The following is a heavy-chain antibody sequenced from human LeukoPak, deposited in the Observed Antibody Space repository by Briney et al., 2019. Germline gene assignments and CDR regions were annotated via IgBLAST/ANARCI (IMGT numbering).Heavy chain of an antibody. Sequence: GGSLRLSCAASGFTFSSYAMSWVRQAPGKGLEWVSAISGSGGSTYYADSVKGRFTISRDNSKNTLYLQMTSLRAEDTPGNTGAKDYDDSSGYYDAFDIWGQGTMVTVSS. D-gene: IGHD3-22*01. CDR2: ISGSGGST. J-gene: IGHJ3*02. V-gene: IGHV3-23*01. CDR1: GFTFSSYA. CDR3: AKDYDDSSGYYDAFDI.